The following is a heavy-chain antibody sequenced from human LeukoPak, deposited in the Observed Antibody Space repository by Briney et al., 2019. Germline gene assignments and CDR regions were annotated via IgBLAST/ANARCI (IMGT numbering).Heavy chain of an antibody. CDR3: AGYSSSWIKNWFDP. CDR2: IYTSGST. V-gene: IGHV4-4*07. J-gene: IGHJ5*02. Sequence: PSETLSLTCTVSGGSISSYYWSWIRQPAGKGLEWIGRIYTSGSTNYNPSLKSRVTMSVDTSKNQFSLKLSSVTAADTAVYYCAGYSSSWIKNWFDPWGQGTLVTVSS. D-gene: IGHD6-13*01. CDR1: GGSISSYY.